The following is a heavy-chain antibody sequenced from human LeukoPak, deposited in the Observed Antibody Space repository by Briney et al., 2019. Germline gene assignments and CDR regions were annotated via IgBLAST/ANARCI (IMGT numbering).Heavy chain of an antibody. Sequence: SETLSLTCTVSGGSISSYYWSWIRQPPGKGLEWIGYFYYSGSTNYNPSLKSRVTISVDTSKNQLSLKLSSVTAADAAVYYCAREAYTAMAHAFDYWGQGTLVTVSS. CDR2: FYYSGST. D-gene: IGHD5-18*01. CDR3: AREAYTAMAHAFDY. CDR1: GGSISSYY. V-gene: IGHV4-59*01. J-gene: IGHJ4*02.